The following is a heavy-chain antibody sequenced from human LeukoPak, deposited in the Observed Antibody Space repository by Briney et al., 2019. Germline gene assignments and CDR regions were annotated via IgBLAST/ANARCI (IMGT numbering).Heavy chain of an antibody. CDR1: GFSFGDDA. CDR3: SRGLHDYGDSNYSFDQ. V-gene: IGHV3-49*05. CDR2: IRKKGYGETT. J-gene: IGHJ4*02. Sequence: KPGRSLRLSCTASGFSFGDDAWSWFRQAPGRGLEFVSFIRKKGYGETTDYAASVRGRFTISRDDAKSTAYLQMNSLEIEDTALYYCSRGLHDYGDSNYSFDQWGRGTQVTVSS. D-gene: IGHD4-17*01.